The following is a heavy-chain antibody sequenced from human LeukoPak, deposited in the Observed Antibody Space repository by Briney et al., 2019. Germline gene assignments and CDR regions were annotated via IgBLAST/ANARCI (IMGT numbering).Heavy chain of an antibody. CDR1: GFTFSAYA. V-gene: IGHV3-30-3*01. J-gene: IGHJ4*02. Sequence: GRSLRLSCAASGFTFSAYAMHGVRQAPGKGLDGVAVISYDGSNEFYADSVQGRFTISRDNSKNTLYLQMNSLTTEDTDVYYCARGSTTSCYSAAATWGQGTLVTVSS. D-gene: IGHD2-15*01. CDR3: ARGSTTSCYSAAAT. CDR2: ISYDGSNE.